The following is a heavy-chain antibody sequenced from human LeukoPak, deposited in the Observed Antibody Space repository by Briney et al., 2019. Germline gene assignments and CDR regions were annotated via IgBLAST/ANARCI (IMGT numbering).Heavy chain of an antibody. CDR1: GGSISSYY. V-gene: IGHV4-59*01. CDR3: ARDRSSGWYDP. CDR2: IYYSGST. Sequence: SETLSLTCTVSGGSISSYYWSWIRQPPGKGLEWIGYIYYSGSTNYNPSLKSRVTISVDTSKNQFSLKLSSVTAADTAVYYCARDRSSGWYDPWGQGTLVTVSS. J-gene: IGHJ5*02. D-gene: IGHD6-19*01.